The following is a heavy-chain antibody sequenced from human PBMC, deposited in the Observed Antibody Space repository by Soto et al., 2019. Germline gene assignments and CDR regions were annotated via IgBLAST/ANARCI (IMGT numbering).Heavy chain of an antibody. CDR1: GDSVSDFF. Sequence: QVQLQESGPGLVKPLETLSLTCTVSGDSVSDFFWNWFRQPAGKGLEWIGRVHGSGTTNYNASLRSRLTMTIDPYRNQFSLELTSVTAADTAVYYCARISGGPICWGQGTLVTVSS. CDR3: ARISGGPIC. CDR2: VHGSGTT. J-gene: IGHJ4*02. V-gene: IGHV4-4*07.